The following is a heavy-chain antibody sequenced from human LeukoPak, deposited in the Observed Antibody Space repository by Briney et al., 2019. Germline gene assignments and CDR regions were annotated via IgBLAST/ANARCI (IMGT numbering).Heavy chain of an antibody. CDR1: GFTFDDYA. V-gene: IGHV3-9*01. J-gene: IGHJ3*02. CDR2: ISWNSGGI. CDR3: AKDMATVTTFDAFDI. Sequence: PGGSLRLSCAASGFTFDDYAMHWVRQAPGKGLEWVSGISWNSGGIGYADSVKGRFTISRDNAKNSLYLQMNSLRAEDTALYYCAKDMATVTTFDAFDIWGQGTMVTVSS. D-gene: IGHD4-11*01.